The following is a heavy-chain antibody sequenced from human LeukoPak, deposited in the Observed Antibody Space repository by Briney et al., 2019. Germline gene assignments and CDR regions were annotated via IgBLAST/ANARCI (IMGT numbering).Heavy chain of an antibody. V-gene: IGHV4-4*07. CDR1: GGSISSYY. J-gene: IGHJ6*03. D-gene: IGHD2-2*01. CDR2: IYTSGST. Sequence: SETLSFTCTVAGGSISSYYWSWIRQPAGKGLEWIGRIYTSGSTNYNPSLKSRVTMSVDTSKNQFSLKLSSVTAADTAVYYCARSQRIVVVPAAIVDYYYMDVWGKGTTVTVSS. CDR3: ARSQRIVVVPAAIVDYYYMDV.